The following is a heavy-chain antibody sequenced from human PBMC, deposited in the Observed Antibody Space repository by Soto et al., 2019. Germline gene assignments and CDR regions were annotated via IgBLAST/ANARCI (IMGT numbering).Heavy chain of an antibody. D-gene: IGHD6-19*01. Sequence: EVQLLESGGGLVQPGGSLRLSCAASGFTFSIFAMGWVRQAPGKGLEWVSAISGRGDTTYYADSVKGRFTITRDNSKYTLYLQMIALRAEDTAVYYCAKDLSAGSGWFVGDAWGQGTLVYVSS. J-gene: IGHJ5*02. CDR2: ISGRGDTT. CDR3: AKDLSAGSGWFVGDA. CDR1: GFTFSIFA. V-gene: IGHV3-23*01.